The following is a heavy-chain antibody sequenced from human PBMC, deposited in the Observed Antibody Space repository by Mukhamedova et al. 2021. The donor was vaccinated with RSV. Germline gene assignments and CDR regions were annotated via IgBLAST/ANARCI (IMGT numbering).Heavy chain of an antibody. V-gene: IGHV3-21*01. CDR3: ARIQRAGDIDY. D-gene: IGHD7-27*01. CDR2: ISSSSSYI. J-gene: IGHJ4*02. Sequence: GLEWVSSISSSSSYIYYADSVKGRFTISRDNAKNSLYLQMNSLRAEDTAVYYCARIQRAGDIDYWCQGTQVTVSS.